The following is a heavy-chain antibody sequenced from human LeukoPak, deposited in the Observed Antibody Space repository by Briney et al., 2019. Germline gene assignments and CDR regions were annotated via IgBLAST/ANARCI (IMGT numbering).Heavy chain of an antibody. V-gene: IGHV3-7*03. CDR2: IKQDGSEK. CDR1: GFTFSSYW. CDR3: ARGYCSSTSCHLDY. Sequence: GGSLRLSCAASGFTFSSYWMSWVRQAPGKGLEWVANIKQDGSEKYYVDSVKGRFTISKDNAKNSLYLQMNSLRAEDTALYHCARGYCSSTSCHLDYWGQGTLVTVSS. D-gene: IGHD2-2*01. J-gene: IGHJ4*02.